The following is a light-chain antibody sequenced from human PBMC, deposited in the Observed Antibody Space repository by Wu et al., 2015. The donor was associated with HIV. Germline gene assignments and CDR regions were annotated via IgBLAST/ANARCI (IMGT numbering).Light chain of an antibody. J-gene: IGKJ2*03. V-gene: IGKV3D-20*02. CDR3: QQRNNWPYS. CDR1: QSVSSSY. Sequence: EIVLTQSPGTLSLSPGQRATLSCRASQSVSSSYLAWYQQKPGQAPRLLIYGASSRATGIPDRFSGSGSGTDFTLTISSLEPEDFAVYYCQQRNNWPYSFGQGTKLEIK. CDR2: GAS.